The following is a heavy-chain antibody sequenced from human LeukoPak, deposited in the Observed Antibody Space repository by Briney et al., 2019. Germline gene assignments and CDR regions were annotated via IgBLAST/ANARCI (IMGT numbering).Heavy chain of an antibody. CDR2: INPNSGGT. Sequence: GASVKVSCKASGYTFTGYYMHWVRQAPGQGLEWMGRINPNSGGTNYAQKFQGRVTMTRDTSISTAYMELSRLRSDDTAVYYCARIGGDYDILTGYPTLTDGFDIWGQGTMVTVSS. V-gene: IGHV1-2*06. CDR1: GYTFTGYY. D-gene: IGHD3-9*01. J-gene: IGHJ3*02. CDR3: ARIGGDYDILTGYPTLTDGFDI.